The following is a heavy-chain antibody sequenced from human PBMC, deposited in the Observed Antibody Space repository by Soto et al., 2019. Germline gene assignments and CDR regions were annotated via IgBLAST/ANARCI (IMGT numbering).Heavy chain of an antibody. Sequence: PGGSLRLSCASSGFTFSRYGMHWVRQAPGKGLEWVTVISYDGSNKYYADSVKGRFTISRDNSKNMLYLQMNSLRAEDTAKYYCAKAQSDQWELLSDWGQGTLVTVS. CDR3: AKAQSDQWELLSD. CDR1: GFTFSRYG. V-gene: IGHV3-30*18. J-gene: IGHJ4*02. CDR2: ISYDGSNK. D-gene: IGHD1-26*01.